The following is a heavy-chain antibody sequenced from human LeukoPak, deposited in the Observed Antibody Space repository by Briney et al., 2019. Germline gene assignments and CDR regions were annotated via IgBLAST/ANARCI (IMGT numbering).Heavy chain of an antibody. D-gene: IGHD3-3*01. CDR3: SSGYDLSYFDY. CDR1: GGSFSGYY. J-gene: IGHJ4*02. Sequence: PSETLSLTCAVYGGSFSGYYWGWIRQPPGKGLEWIGGIYYSGSTYYNPSLKSRVTISVDTSKNQFSLKLSSVTAADTAVYYCSSGYDLSYFDYWGQGTLVTVSS. CDR2: IYYSGST. V-gene: IGHV4-34*01.